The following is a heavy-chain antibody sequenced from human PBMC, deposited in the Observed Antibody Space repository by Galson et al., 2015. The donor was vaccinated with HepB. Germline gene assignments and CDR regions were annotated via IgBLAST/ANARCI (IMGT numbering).Heavy chain of an antibody. CDR3: LKGGGWQWLASLLSIAEYFQH. CDR2: IRSRSRHT. CDR1: GFNFSDYY. Sequence: SLRLSCAASGFNFSDYYMSWIRQAPGKGLGWVSYIRSRSRHTNYADSVKGRFTISRDNAKNALYLQMSSLRAEDTAVYYCLKGGGWQWLASLLSIAEYFQHWGQGTLVTVSS. V-gene: IGHV3-11*06. J-gene: IGHJ1*01. D-gene: IGHD6-19*01.